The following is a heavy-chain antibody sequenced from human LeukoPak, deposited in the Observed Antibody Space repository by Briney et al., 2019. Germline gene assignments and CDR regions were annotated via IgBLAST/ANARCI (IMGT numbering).Heavy chain of an antibody. V-gene: IGHV3-15*01. J-gene: IGHJ4*02. D-gene: IGHD4-11*01. CDR2: SKTHGDTT. CDR1: GFTFSNVW. CDR3: TTTTTVLTGF. Sequence: PGGSLRLSCAASGFTFSNVWMDWVRQAPGRGLEWVGRSKTHGDTTQYAAPVKGRFTISRDDSKNTLYLQMNSLKTEDTAVYYCTTTTTVLTGFWGQGTLVSVSS.